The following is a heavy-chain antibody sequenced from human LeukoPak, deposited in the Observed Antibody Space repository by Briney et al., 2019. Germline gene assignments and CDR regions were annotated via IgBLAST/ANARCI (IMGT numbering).Heavy chain of an antibody. D-gene: IGHD3-10*01. CDR3: AGDGEGGSGTYGVY. J-gene: IGHJ4*02. V-gene: IGHV1-18*01. CDR2: ISAYNGNT. CDR1: GYTFTSYG. Sequence: ASVKVSCKASGYTFTSYGISWVRQAPGQGLEWMGWISAYNGNTNYAQRLQGRVTMTTDTSTSTVYMEPRSLTSDDTAVYYCAGDGEGGSGTYGVYWGQGTLVAVSS.